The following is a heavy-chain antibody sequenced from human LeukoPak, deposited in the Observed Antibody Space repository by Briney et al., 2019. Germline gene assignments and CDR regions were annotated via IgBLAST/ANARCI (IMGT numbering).Heavy chain of an antibody. CDR1: GYTFTGYY. CDR2: INPNSGGT. J-gene: IGHJ4*02. CDR3: ARDSVDTAMVRAYYFDY. D-gene: IGHD5-18*01. Sequence: ASVKVSCKASGYTFTGYYMHWVRQAPGQGLEWMGWINPNSGGTNYAQKFQGRVTMTRDTSISTAYMELSRLRSDGTAVYYCARDSVDTAMVRAYYFDYWGQGTLVTVSS. V-gene: IGHV1-2*02.